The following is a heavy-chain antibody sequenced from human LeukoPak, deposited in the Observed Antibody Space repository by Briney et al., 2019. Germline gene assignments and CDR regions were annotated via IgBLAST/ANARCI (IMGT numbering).Heavy chain of an antibody. CDR3: ARQLDMVVTLDAFDI. Sequence: PSETLSLTCTVSGGSISSYCWSWIRQPAGKGLERIGRIYTSGSTNYNPSLKSRVTISVDTSKNQFSLKLSSVTAADTAVYYCARQLDMVVTLDAFDIWGQGTMVTVSS. D-gene: IGHD4/OR15-4a*01. V-gene: IGHV4-4*07. CDR2: IYTSGST. J-gene: IGHJ3*02. CDR1: GGSISSYC.